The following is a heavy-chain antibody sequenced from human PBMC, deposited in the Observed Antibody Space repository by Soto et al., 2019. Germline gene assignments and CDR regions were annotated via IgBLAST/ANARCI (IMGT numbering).Heavy chain of an antibody. Sequence: QVQLVQSEAEVKKPGSSVKVSCKASGGTFSSYAISWVRQAPGQGLEWMGGIIPIFGTANYAQKFQGRVTITADESTSTAYMELSSLRSEDTAVYYCASTRLNYYYGSGSTYYYYYGMDVWGQGTTVTVSS. CDR1: GGTFSSYA. D-gene: IGHD3-10*01. CDR3: ASTRLNYYYGSGSTYYYYYGMDV. V-gene: IGHV1-69*01. CDR2: IIPIFGTA. J-gene: IGHJ6*02.